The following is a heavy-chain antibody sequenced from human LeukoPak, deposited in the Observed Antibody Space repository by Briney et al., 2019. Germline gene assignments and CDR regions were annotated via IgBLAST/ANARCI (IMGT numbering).Heavy chain of an antibody. CDR3: ARGDYYDFWSGLDAFDI. CDR1: GFTVRRNY. Sequence: PGGSLRLSCAASGFTVRRNYLSWVRQAPGKGLECVSVIYSGDDTYYADSVKGRFTISRDNSKNTLYLQMNSLRAEDTAVYYCARGDYYDFWSGLDAFDIWGQGTMVTVSS. D-gene: IGHD3-3*01. CDR2: IYSGDDT. V-gene: IGHV3-66*01. J-gene: IGHJ3*02.